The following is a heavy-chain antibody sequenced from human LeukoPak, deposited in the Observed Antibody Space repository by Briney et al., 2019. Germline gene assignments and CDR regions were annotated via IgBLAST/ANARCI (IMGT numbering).Heavy chain of an antibody. CDR2: ISGSGSDI. V-gene: IGHV3-11*04. D-gene: IGHD5-18*01. J-gene: IGHJ4*02. CDR1: GFTFSDPY. Sequence: GGALRLSCEASGFTFSDPYMSWLRQAPGKGLECLSYISGSGSDINYADSVRGRFTISRDNAKNLLYLQMNDLRVEDTAVYYCARTARHLDYWGQGTLVTVSS. CDR3: ARTARHLDY.